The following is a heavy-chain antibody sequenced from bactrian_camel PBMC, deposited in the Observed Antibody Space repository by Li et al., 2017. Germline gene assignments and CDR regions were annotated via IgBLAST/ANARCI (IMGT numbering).Heavy chain of an antibody. CDR1: GPTYSLKC. Sequence: QVQLVESGGGSVQAGGSMRLSCVASGPTYSLKCMGWFRQAPGKKREGVATIYSADGDTTYAASVKGRATISQDNAKTTLYLQMNNLKPEDTATYYCAAEGLRGPTYGRRWCGQLLARQYMHWGQGTQVTVS. J-gene: IGHJ4*01. CDR3: AAEGLRGPTYGRRWCGQLLARQYMH. CDR2: IYSADGDT. V-gene: IGHV3S1*01. D-gene: IGHD6*01.